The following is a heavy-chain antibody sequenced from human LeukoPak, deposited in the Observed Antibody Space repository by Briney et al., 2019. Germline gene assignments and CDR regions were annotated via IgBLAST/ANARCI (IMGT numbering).Heavy chain of an antibody. V-gene: IGHV4-59*12. CDR1: GGSISSYY. CDR3: ARQGYDILTGYYIDAFDI. J-gene: IGHJ3*02. CDR2: IYYSGST. D-gene: IGHD3-9*01. Sequence: PSETLSLTCTVSGGSISSYYWSWIRQPPGKGLEWIGYIYYSGSTNYNPSLKSRVTISVDTSKNQFSLKLSSVTAADTAVYYCARQGYDILTGYYIDAFDIWGQGTMVTVSS.